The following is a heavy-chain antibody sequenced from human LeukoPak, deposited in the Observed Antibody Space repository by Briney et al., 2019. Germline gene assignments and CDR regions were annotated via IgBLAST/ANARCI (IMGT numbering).Heavy chain of an antibody. Sequence: ASVKVSCKASGYTFTSYGISWVRQAPGQGLEWMGWISAYNGNTNYAQKLQGRVTTTTDTSTSTAYMELRSLRSDDTAVYYCARDLGSSSSEWYFDLWGRGTLVTVSS. CDR3: ARDLGSSSSEWYFDL. J-gene: IGHJ2*01. CDR2: ISAYNGNT. CDR1: GYTFTSYG. V-gene: IGHV1-18*01. D-gene: IGHD6-6*01.